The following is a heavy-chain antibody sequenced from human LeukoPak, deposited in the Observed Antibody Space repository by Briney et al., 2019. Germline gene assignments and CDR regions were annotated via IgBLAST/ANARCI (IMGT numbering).Heavy chain of an antibody. Sequence: GGSLRLSCAASGFTVSSNYMDWVRQAPGKGLEWVSVIYSGGTIYYADSVKGRFTISRDNSKNTLYLQMNSLRAEDTAVYYCAREGSYDGSTMWYFDYWGQGTLVTVSS. CDR2: IYSGGTI. D-gene: IGHD3-22*01. CDR3: AREGSYDGSTMWYFDY. CDR1: GFTVSSNY. J-gene: IGHJ4*02. V-gene: IGHV3-53*01.